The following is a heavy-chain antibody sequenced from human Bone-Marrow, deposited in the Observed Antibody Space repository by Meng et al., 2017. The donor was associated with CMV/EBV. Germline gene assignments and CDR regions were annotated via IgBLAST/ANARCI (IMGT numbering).Heavy chain of an antibody. CDR1: GFTFSSYS. Sequence: GGSLRLSCAASGFTFSSYSMNWVRQAPGKGLEWVSSISSSSSYIYYADSVKGRFTISRDNAKNSLYLQMNSLRAEDTAVYYCAGDDDFWSGRVYYYGMDVWGQGTTVTVSS. D-gene: IGHD3-3*01. CDR3: AGDDDFWSGRVYYYGMDV. V-gene: IGHV3-21*01. CDR2: ISSSSSYI. J-gene: IGHJ6*02.